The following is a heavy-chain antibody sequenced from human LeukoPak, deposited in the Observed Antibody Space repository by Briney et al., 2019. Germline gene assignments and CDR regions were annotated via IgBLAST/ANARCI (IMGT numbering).Heavy chain of an antibody. Sequence: SGPTLVNPTQTLTLTCTFSGFSLSTSGVGVGWIRQPPGKALEWLSLIYWNDDKRYSPSLKSRLTISKDTSKNQVVLTMTNMDPVDTATYYCARSYSDYDYFNNWFDPWGQGTLVTVSS. D-gene: IGHD5-12*01. CDR3: ARSYSDYDYFNNWFDP. V-gene: IGHV2-5*01. CDR1: GFSLSTSGVG. CDR2: IYWNDDK. J-gene: IGHJ5*02.